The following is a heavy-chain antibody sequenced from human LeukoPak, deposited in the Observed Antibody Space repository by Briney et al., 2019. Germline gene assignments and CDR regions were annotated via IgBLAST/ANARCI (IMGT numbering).Heavy chain of an antibody. D-gene: IGHD3-16*01. CDR2: INPNSGGT. CDR3: ARDRSRFLGLCYFDY. J-gene: IGHJ4*02. Sequence: GASVKVSCKASGYTFTGYYMHWVRQAPGQELEWMGWINPNSGGTNYAQKFQGRVTMTRDTSISTAYMELSRLRSDDTAVYYCARDRSRFLGLCYFDYWGQGTLVTVSS. CDR1: GYTFTGYY. V-gene: IGHV1-2*02.